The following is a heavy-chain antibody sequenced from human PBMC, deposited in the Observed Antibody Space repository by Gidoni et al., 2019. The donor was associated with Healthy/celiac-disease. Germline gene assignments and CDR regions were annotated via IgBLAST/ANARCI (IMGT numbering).Heavy chain of an antibody. CDR2: IIPIFGTA. J-gene: IGHJ4*02. CDR3: ARVGPGTGPFDY. V-gene: IGHV1-69*06. CDR1: GGTFSSYA. Sequence: QVQLVQSGAEVKKPGSSVKVSCKASGGTFSSYAISWVRQAPGQGLEWMGGIIPIFGTANYAQKFQGRVTITADKPTSTAYMELSSLRSEDTAGYYCARVGPGTGPFDYWGQGTLVTVSS. D-gene: IGHD1-1*01.